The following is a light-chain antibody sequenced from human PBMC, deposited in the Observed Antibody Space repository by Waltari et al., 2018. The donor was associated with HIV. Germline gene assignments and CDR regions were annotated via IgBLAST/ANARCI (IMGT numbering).Light chain of an antibody. Sequence: QSALTQPASVSGSPGQSITISCTGTSSEVRGYNYVSWYQQHPGKAPKLIIYEVXNXXSGVSNRFSGXKSXNTXSLTIXXXQAXDEADXYCSSYTRXNTXXVXXXGTKVTVL. CDR1: SSEVRGYNY. CDR3: SSYTRXNTXXV. J-gene: IGLJ1*01. CDR2: EVX. V-gene: IGLV2-14*01.